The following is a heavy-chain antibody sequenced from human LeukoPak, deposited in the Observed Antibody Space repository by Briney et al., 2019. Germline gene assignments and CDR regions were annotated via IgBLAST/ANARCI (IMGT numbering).Heavy chain of an antibody. J-gene: IGHJ3*02. D-gene: IGHD3-10*01. Sequence: SETLSLTCAVYGGSFSGYYWSWIRQPPGKGLEWIGEINHSGSTNYNPSLKSRVTISVDTSKNQFSLKLSSVTAADTAVYYCARTRGMVRGVTKRAAFDIWGQGTMVTVSS. CDR3: ARTRGMVRGVTKRAAFDI. CDR2: INHSGST. CDR1: GGSFSGYY. V-gene: IGHV4-34*01.